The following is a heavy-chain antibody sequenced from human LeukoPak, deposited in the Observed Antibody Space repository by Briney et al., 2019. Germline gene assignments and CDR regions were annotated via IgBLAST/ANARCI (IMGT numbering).Heavy chain of an antibody. D-gene: IGHD2-2*01. CDR2: ISASGGKT. CDR3: AKTFGTIDPFEY. Sequence: GGSLRLSCVASGFTFSKFAVSWVRQAPGKGLEWVSSISASGGKTYDADSVKGRFTISRDNSKNTFYLDMNSLRADDTAVYYCAKTFGTIDPFEYWGQGTLVTVSS. V-gene: IGHV3-23*01. J-gene: IGHJ4*02. CDR1: GFTFSKFA.